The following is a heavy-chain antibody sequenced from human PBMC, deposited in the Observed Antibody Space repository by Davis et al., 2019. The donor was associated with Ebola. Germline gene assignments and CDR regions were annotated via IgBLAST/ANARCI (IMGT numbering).Heavy chain of an antibody. CDR3: ARPIVTSTNRPDY. CDR1: GFTFSSFS. V-gene: IGHV3-21*01. Sequence: PGGSLRLSCAASGFTFSSFSMNWVSSISSSGYSIYYADSVKGRFTISRDNAKNSLSLQMSSLSAEDTAVYYCARPIVTSTNRPDYWGQGTLVTVSS. D-gene: IGHD1-26*01. J-gene: IGHJ4*02. CDR2: ISSSGYSI.